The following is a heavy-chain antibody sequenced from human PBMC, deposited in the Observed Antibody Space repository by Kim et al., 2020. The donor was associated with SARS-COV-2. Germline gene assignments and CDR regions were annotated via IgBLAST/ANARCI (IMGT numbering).Heavy chain of an antibody. V-gene: IGHV1-46*01. Sequence: SNEQKFQGRGTMTRDTATSTVYMELSSLRSEDTAVYYCARRGNGMDVWGQGTTVTVSS. D-gene: IGHD6-13*01. CDR3: ARRGNGMDV. J-gene: IGHJ6*02.